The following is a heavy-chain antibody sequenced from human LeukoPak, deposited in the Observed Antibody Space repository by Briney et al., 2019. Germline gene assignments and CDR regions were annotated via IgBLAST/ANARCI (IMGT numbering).Heavy chain of an antibody. J-gene: IGHJ4*02. D-gene: IGHD6-19*01. V-gene: IGHV4-39*07. CDR2: IYYSGST. CDR3: AKDQSYSSGWSKAGEDY. CDR1: GGSISSSSYY. Sequence: PSETLSLTCTVSGGSISSSSYYWGWIRQPPGKGLEWIGSIYYSGSTYYNPSLKSRVTISVDTSKNQFSLKLSSVTAADTAVYYCAKDQSYSSGWSKAGEDYWGQGTLVTVSS.